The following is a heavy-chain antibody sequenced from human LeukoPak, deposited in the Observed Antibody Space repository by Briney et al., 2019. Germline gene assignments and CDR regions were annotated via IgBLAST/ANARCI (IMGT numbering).Heavy chain of an antibody. CDR3: AKPVHYYYYMDV. CDR2: ISGSGGST. V-gene: IGHV3-23*01. J-gene: IGHJ6*03. Sequence: GGSLRLSCAASGFTFSNYGMTWVRQAPGKGLEWVSTISGSGGSTYYADSVKGRFTISRDNSKNTLYLQMNSLRAEDTAVYYCAKPVHYYYYMDVWGKGTTVTISS. CDR1: GFTFSNYG.